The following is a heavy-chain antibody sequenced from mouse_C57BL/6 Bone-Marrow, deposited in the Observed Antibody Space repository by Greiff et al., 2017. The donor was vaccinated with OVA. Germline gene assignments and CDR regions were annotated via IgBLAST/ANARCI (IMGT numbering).Heavy chain of an antibody. CDR3: AKSPYYYGSSPYFDY. D-gene: IGHD1-1*01. CDR2: IWRGGST. CDR1: GFSLTSYG. V-gene: IGHV2-5*01. J-gene: IGHJ2*01. Sequence: VKLQESGPGLVQPSQSLSITCTVSGFSLTSYGVHWVRQSPGKGLEWLGVIWRGGSTDYNAAFMSRLSITKDNSKSQVFFKMNSLQADDTAIYYCAKSPYYYGSSPYFDYWGQGTTLTVSS.